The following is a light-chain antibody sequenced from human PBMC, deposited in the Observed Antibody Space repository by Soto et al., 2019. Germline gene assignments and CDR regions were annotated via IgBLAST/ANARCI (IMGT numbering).Light chain of an antibody. J-gene: IGKJ3*01. CDR2: DAS. CDR3: QQFNNYLFT. V-gene: IGKV1D-13*01. CDR1: QGISSA. Sequence: AIQLTQSPSSLSASVGDRVTITCRASQGISSALAWYQQKPGKAPKLLLYDASNLESGLPSRGSGGGSGTDFTLTISSLQPDYFASYYCQQFNNYLFTFGPGTKVDIK.